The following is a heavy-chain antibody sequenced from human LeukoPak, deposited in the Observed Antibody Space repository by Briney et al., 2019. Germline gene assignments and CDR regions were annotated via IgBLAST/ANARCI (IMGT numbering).Heavy chain of an antibody. CDR3: ARVPLYCSGGSCYSGHYYYYYYMDV. V-gene: IGHV1-69*13. CDR1: GGTLSSYA. Sequence: SVKVSCKASGGTLSSYAISRVRQAPGQGLEWMGGIIPIFGTANYAQKFQGRVTITADESTSTAYMELSSLRSEDTAVYYCARVPLYCSGGSCYSGHYYYYYYMDVWGKGTTVTVSS. J-gene: IGHJ6*03. CDR2: IIPIFGTA. D-gene: IGHD2-15*01.